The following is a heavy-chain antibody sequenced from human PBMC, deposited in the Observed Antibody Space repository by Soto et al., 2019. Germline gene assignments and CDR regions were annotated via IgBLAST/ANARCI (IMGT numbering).Heavy chain of an antibody. J-gene: IGHJ3*01. CDR3: AREGVRGAFDL. CDR1: GFTFSSYA. V-gene: IGHV3-64*01. Sequence: EVQLVESGGGLVQPGGSLRLSCAASGFTFSSYAMHWVRQAPGKGLEYVSAISSNGGSTYYANSVKGRFTISRDNSKNTLYLQMGSLRAEDMAVYYCAREGVRGAFDLWGPGTMVTVSS. CDR2: ISSNGGST. D-gene: IGHD3-10*01.